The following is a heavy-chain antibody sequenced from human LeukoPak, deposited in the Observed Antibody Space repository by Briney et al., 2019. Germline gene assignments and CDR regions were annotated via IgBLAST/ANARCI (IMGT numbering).Heavy chain of an antibody. CDR1: GLTFSTYA. D-gene: IGHD4-11*01. CDR3: AKLDYKSLARPRAASDI. Sequence: GGSLRLSCAASGLTFSTYAMSWVRQAPGKGLEWVSAISGSGDNTYYADSVKGRFTISRDNSENTLYLQMNSLRGEDTAVYYCAKLDYKSLARPRAASDIWGQRTMVTVSS. V-gene: IGHV3-23*01. J-gene: IGHJ3*02. CDR2: ISGSGDNT.